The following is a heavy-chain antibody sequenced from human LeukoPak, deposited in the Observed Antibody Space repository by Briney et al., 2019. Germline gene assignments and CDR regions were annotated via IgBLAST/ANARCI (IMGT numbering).Heavy chain of an antibody. V-gene: IGHV3-7*03. Sequence: GGSLRLSCTNSGPTFNRDWMGWLRQAPGKGLEWLAHIKPDESRIFYADSVKGRFPLSRDNAKNSVHLQMNSLRAEDKAVYFCARLILWETSNAFDIWGQGTMVTVSS. CDR1: GPTFNRDW. J-gene: IGHJ3*02. D-gene: IGHD1-26*01. CDR3: ARLILWETSNAFDI. CDR2: IKPDESRI.